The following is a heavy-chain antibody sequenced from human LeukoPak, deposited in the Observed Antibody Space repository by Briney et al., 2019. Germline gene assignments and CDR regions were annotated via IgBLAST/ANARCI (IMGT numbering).Heavy chain of an antibody. CDR1: GRSLSGYY. CDR2: INHSGST. D-gene: IGHD4-11*01. J-gene: IGHJ6*03. Sequence: SETLSLTCAVYGRSLSGYYWSWIRQPPGKGLEWIGEINHSGSTNYNPSLKSRVTISVDTSKNQFSLKLNSVTAADTAIYYCARGNMWDYRRYYYYMDVWGKGTTVTVSS. CDR3: ARGNMWDYRRYYYYMDV. V-gene: IGHV4-34*01.